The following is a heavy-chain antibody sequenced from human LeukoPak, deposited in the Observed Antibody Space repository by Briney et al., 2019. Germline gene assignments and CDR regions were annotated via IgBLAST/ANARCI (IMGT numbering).Heavy chain of an antibody. J-gene: IGHJ6*02. V-gene: IGHV3-73*01. CDR1: GFTSSGSA. Sequence: GGSLRLSCAPSGFTSSGSAMHWVRQASGGGREWVGRIRGKASNYATVYAASVKGRFTISRDDSKNTAYLQMNSLKIEDTAVYYCTKQYYDFWSGFGMDVWGQGTTVTVSS. D-gene: IGHD3-3*01. CDR3: TKQYYDFWSGFGMDV. CDR2: IRGKASNYAT.